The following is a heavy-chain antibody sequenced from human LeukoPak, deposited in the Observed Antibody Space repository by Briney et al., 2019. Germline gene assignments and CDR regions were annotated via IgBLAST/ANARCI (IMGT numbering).Heavy chain of an antibody. D-gene: IGHD3-10*01. J-gene: IGHJ6*04. V-gene: IGHV1-69*06. CDR2: IIPIFGTA. CDR1: GGTFTSYA. Sequence: SVKVSCKASGGTFTSYAISWVRQAPGQGLEWMGGIIPIFGTANYAQKFQGRVTITADKSTSTAYMELSSLRSEDTAVYYCARDAGSVGPGGYYYYGMDVWGKGTTVTVSS. CDR3: ARDAGSVGPGGYYYYGMDV.